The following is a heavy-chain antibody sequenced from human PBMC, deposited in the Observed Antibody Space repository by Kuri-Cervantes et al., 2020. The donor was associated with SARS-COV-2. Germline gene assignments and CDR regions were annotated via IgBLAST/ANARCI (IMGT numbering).Heavy chain of an antibody. CDR3: AGESGSYPENWFDP. CDR1: GGTFSSYA. V-gene: IGHV1-69*06. D-gene: IGHD1-26*01. Sequence: SVKVSCKASGGTFSSYAISWVRQAPGQGLEWMGGIIPIFGTANYAQKFQGRVTITADKSTSTAYMELSSLRSEDTAVYYCAGESGSYPENWFDPWGQGTLVTVSS. CDR2: IIPIFGTA. J-gene: IGHJ5*02.